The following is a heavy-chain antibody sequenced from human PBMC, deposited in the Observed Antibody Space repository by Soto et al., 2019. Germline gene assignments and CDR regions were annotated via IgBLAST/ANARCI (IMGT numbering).Heavy chain of an antibody. CDR1: GYVFTKCA. CDR2: INAGDGHT. D-gene: IGHD3-10*01. V-gene: IGHV1-3*01. CDR3: AADNGWGTYYNPSHFSY. J-gene: IGHJ4*02. Sequence: QVQLVQSGAEVKNPGASVKVSCKTSGYVFTKCAIHWVRQAPGQRPEWLGWINAGDGHTKYSQKFQGRLTITRDTSASTAYMELNSLRSDDTGFYYCAADNGWGTYYNPSHFSYWGQGTLVSVSS.